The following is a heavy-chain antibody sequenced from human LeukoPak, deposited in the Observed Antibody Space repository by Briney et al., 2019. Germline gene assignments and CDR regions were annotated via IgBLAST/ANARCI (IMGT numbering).Heavy chain of an antibody. Sequence: GGSLRLSCAASGFTFSSYWMSWVRQAPGKGLEWVANIKQDGSEKYYVDSVKGRFTISRDNSKNTLYLQMNSLRPEDTAVYYCAKDGYGSGNYYNAFDYWGQGTLVTVSS. V-gene: IGHV3-7*01. CDR3: AKDGYGSGNYYNAFDY. D-gene: IGHD3-10*01. CDR1: GFTFSSYW. J-gene: IGHJ4*02. CDR2: IKQDGSEK.